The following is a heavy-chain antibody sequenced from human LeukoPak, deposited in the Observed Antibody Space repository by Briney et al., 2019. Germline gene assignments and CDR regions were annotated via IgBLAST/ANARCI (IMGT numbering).Heavy chain of an antibody. CDR1: GGSISSYY. V-gene: IGHV4-59*01. CDR2: LSKSGNT. CDR3: ARARYVNSFYAFDI. Sequence: SETLSLTCTVSGGSISSYYWSSIRLPPGDGLECIGYLSKSGNTNYSPSVKSRVTIFGDTSKNQFFLKLSSVTAADTAVYYCARARYVNSFYAFDIWGQGTLVTVSS. D-gene: IGHD3-9*01. J-gene: IGHJ3*02.